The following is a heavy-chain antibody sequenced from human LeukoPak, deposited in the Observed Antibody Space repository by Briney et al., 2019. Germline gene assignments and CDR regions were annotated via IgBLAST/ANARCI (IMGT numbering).Heavy chain of an antibody. CDR2: IYYDGSI. CDR1: GGSITSNY. D-gene: IGHD6-13*01. V-gene: IGHV4-59*08. CDR3: ARYGTRWYAFDY. J-gene: IGHJ4*02. Sequence: PSETLSLTCTVSGGSITSNYWSWIRQPPGKGLEWIGYIYYDGSINYNPSLKSRVTISVDTSKSQLSLKLTSVTAADTAVYYCARYGTRWYAFDYWGQGTLVTVSS.